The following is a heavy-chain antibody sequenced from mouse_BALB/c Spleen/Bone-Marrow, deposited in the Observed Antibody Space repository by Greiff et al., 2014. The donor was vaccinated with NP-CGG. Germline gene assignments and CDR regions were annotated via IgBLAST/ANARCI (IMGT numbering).Heavy chain of an antibody. J-gene: IGHJ4*01. CDR1: GFTFSSYG. Sequence: EVQGVESGGGLVQPGGSLKLSCAASGFTFSSYGMSWVRQTPDKRLGLVATINSNGGSTYYPDSVKGRFTISRDNAKNTLYLQMSSLKSEDTAMYYCARVSYDAMDYWGQGTSVTVSS. V-gene: IGHV5-6-3*01. CDR2: INSNGGST. CDR3: ARVSYDAMDY.